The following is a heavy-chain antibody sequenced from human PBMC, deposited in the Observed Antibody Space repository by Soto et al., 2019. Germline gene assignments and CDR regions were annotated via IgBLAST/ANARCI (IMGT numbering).Heavy chain of an antibody. CDR2: IWYDGSNK. Sequence: GGSLRLSCAASGSTFNSYGMHWVRQAPGKGLEWVAVIWYDGSNKYYADSVKGRFTISRDNSKNTLYLQMNSLRAEDTAVYYCARDGYCSGGSCYSVPVFDYWGQGTLVTVSS. CDR1: GSTFNSYG. J-gene: IGHJ4*02. V-gene: IGHV3-33*01. D-gene: IGHD2-15*01. CDR3: ARDGYCSGGSCYSVPVFDY.